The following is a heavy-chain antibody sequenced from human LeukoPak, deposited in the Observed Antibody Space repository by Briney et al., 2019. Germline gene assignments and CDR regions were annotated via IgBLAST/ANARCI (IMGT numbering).Heavy chain of an antibody. J-gene: IGHJ4*02. V-gene: IGHV3-23*01. CDR2: ISGSGGST. CDR1: GFTFSSYA. CDR3: AKVSGGSSLPAYFDY. D-gene: IGHD2-15*01. Sequence: PGGSLRLPCGASGFTFSSYAMSWVRQAPGKGLEWVSAISGSGGSTSYADSVKGRFTISRDNSKNTLYLQMNNLRAEDTAVYYCAKVSGGSSLPAYFDYWGQGTLVTVSS.